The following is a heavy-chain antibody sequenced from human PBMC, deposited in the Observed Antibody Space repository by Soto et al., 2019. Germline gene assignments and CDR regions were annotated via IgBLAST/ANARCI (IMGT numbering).Heavy chain of an antibody. CDR1: GFTFSSYA. D-gene: IGHD3-3*01. J-gene: IGHJ4*02. CDR3: ARVRTRYDFWSGYFDY. CDR2: ISYDGSNK. V-gene: IGHV3-30-3*01. Sequence: QVQLVESGGGVVQPGRSLRLSCAASGFTFSSYAMHWVRQAPGKGLEWVAVISYDGSNKYYADSVKGRFTISRDNSKNTLYLQMNSRRAEDKAVYYCARVRTRYDFWSGYFDYWGQGTLVTVSS.